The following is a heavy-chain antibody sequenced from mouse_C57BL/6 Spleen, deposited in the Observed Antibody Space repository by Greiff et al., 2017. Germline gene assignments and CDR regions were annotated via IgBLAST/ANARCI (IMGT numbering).Heavy chain of an antibody. Sequence: EVQRVESGAELVRPGASVKLSCTASGFNIKDYYMHWVKQRPEQGLEWIGRIDPEDGDTEYAPKFQGKATMTADTSSNTAYLQLSSLTSEDTAVYYCTTYYYGSRSWFAYWGQGTLVTVSA. D-gene: IGHD1-1*01. J-gene: IGHJ3*01. CDR1: GFNIKDYY. V-gene: IGHV14-1*01. CDR2: IDPEDGDT. CDR3: TTYYYGSRSWFAY.